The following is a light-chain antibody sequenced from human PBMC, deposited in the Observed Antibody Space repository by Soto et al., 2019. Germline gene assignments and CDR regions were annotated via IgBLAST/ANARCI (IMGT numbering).Light chain of an antibody. Sequence: QSALTQPACVSGSHGQSITISCTGTSSDVGSYNLVSWYQQHPGKAPKLMIYEGSKRPSGVSNRFSGSKSGNTASLTISGLQAEDEADYYCCSYAGSSTFYVFGTGTKLTAL. CDR3: CSYAGSSTFYV. V-gene: IGLV2-23*01. CDR2: EGS. J-gene: IGLJ1*01. CDR1: SSDVGSYNL.